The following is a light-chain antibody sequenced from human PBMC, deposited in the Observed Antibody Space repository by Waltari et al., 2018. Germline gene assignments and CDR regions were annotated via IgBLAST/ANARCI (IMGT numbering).Light chain of an antibody. J-gene: IGLJ2*01. CDR3: HAAADNNWF. CDR2: QDT. CDR1: VLAEKY. Sequence: YDLAQPFSVSVSPGQTATITCSGDVLAEKYVRLFQQRPGQAPTLILYQDTERPSGIPERFSGSSSGSTVTLTIRGALLEDEADYHCHAAADNNWFFGGGTKLTVL. V-gene: IGLV3-27*01.